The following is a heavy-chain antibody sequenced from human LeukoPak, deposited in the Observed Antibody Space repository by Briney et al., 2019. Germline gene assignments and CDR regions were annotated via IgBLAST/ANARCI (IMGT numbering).Heavy chain of an antibody. V-gene: IGHV1-46*01. CDR2: INPSGGST. CDR3: AREENCSGGSCYYY. D-gene: IGHD2-15*01. J-gene: IGHJ4*02. Sequence: ASVKVSCKTSGYTFTTYYIHWVRQAPGQGLEWMGTINPSGGSTKYAQNFQGRVTMTRDTSISTAYMELSRLTSDDTAVYYCAREENCSGGSCYYYWGQGTLVTVSS. CDR1: GYTFTTYY.